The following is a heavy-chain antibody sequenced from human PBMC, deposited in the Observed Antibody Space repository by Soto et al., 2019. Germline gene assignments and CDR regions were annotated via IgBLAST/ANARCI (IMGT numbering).Heavy chain of an antibody. CDR2: IYDSGNT. D-gene: IGHD6-13*01. CDR3: AARTSSCYDY. Sequence: SETLSLTCTVSGGSISSTTYYWGWIRQPPGKGPEWIVSIYDSGNTYYNPSLKSRVTISVDTSKNQFSLKLTSVTAADTAVYYCAARTSSCYDYWGQGTLVTVSS. V-gene: IGHV4-39*01. CDR1: GGSISSTTYY. J-gene: IGHJ4*02.